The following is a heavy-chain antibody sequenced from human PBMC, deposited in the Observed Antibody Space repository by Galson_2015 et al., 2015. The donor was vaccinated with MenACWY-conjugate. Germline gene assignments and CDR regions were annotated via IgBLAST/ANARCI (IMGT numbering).Heavy chain of an antibody. Sequence: QSGAEVKKPGESLTISCKGSGYSFTNYWIGWVRQMPGKGLEWMGIIYPGDSDTRYSPSFQGQVTISADKSINTAYLQWNSLRASDTAMYYCARPASGHSSSCDYWGQGTLVTVSS. CDR3: ARPASGHSSSCDY. D-gene: IGHD6-13*01. CDR2: IYPGDSDT. V-gene: IGHV5-51*03. CDR1: GYSFTNYW. J-gene: IGHJ4*02.